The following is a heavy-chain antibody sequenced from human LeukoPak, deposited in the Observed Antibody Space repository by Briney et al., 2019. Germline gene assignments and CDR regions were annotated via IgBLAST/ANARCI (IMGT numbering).Heavy chain of an antibody. V-gene: IGHV3-53*01. CDR2: IYSGGST. J-gene: IGHJ6*02. D-gene: IGHD3-3*01. Sequence: GGSLRLSCAASGFTVSSNYMSWVRQAPGKGLEWVSVIYSGGSTYYADSVKGRFTISRDNSKNTLYLQVNSLRAEGTAVYYCAREDNFWSGYSGDGMDVWGQGTTVTVSS. CDR3: AREDNFWSGYSGDGMDV. CDR1: GFTVSSNY.